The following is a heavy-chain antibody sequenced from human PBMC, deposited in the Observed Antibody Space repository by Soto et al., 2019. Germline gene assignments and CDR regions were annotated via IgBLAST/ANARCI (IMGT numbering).Heavy chain of an antibody. CDR3: ARSGSIAY. CDR2: ISSSTSYI. CDR1: GFTFSGYA. V-gene: IGHV3-21*01. J-gene: IGHJ4*02. Sequence: GGSLRLSCAASGFTFSGYAMSWVRQAPGKGLEWVSSISSSTSYIYYADSVKGRFTISRDNAKNTVYLQMNSLRPEDTAVYYCARSGSIAYWGRGTLVTVSS. D-gene: IGHD2-21*01.